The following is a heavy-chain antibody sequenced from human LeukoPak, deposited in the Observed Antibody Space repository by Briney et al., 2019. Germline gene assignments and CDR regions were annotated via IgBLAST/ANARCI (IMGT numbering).Heavy chain of an antibody. CDR1: GDSISSGDYY. CDR2: ISSSGST. D-gene: IGHD3-22*01. Sequence: SETLSLTCTVSGDSISSGDYYWSWIRQPAGKGLEWIGRISSSGSTNYNPSLRSRVTISVDTSKNQFSLKLSSVTAADTAVYYCARGGWNKFDYWGQGTLVTVSS. CDR3: ARGGWNKFDY. V-gene: IGHV4-61*02. J-gene: IGHJ4*02.